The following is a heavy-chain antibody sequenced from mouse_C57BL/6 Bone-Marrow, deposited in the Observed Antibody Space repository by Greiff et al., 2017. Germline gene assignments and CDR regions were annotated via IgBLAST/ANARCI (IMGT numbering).Heavy chain of an antibody. CDR2: IYPRDGST. CDR3: ARRIPLDGCYWAGAMDD. Sequence: QVQLQQSGPELVKPGASVKLSCKASGYTFTSYDINWVKQRPGQGLEWIGWIYPRDGSTKYNEKFKGKATLTVATSSSTAYMELHSLTSEDSAVXFWARRIPLDGCYWAGAMDDWGQGTSVTVSA. V-gene: IGHV1-85*01. D-gene: IGHD2-3*01. J-gene: IGHJ4*01. CDR1: GYTFTSYD.